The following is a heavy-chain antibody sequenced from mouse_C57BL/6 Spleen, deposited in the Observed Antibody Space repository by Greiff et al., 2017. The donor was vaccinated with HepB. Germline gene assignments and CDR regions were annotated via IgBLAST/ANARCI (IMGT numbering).Heavy chain of an antibody. V-gene: IGHV1-64*01. J-gene: IGHJ2*01. CDR3: ARKDYGSSYADY. Sequence: QVQLQQPGAELVKPGASVKLSCKASGYTFTSYWMHWVKQRPGQGLEWIGMIHPNSGSTNYNEKFKSKATLTVDKSSSTAYMQLSSLTSEDSAVYYCARKDYGSSYADYWGQGTTLTVSS. CDR2: IHPNSGST. D-gene: IGHD1-1*01. CDR1: GYTFTSYW.